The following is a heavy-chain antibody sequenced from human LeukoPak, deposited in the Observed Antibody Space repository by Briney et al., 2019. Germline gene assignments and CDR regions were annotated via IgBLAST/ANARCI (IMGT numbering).Heavy chain of an antibody. D-gene: IGHD2/OR15-2a*01. J-gene: IGHJ4*02. CDR2: INSDGSWT. V-gene: IGHV3-74*01. CDR3: VSFYETY. Sequence: GGSLRLSCAASGFTFSSYWMTWVRQAPGKGLVWVSHINSDGSWTSYADSVKGRFTISKDNAKNTVYLQMNSLRAEDTAVYYCVSFYETYWGRGTLVTVSS. CDR1: GFTFSSYW.